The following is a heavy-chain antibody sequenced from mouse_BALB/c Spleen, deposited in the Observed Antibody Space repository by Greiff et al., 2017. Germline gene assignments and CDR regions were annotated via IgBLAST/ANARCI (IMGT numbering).Heavy chain of an antibody. Sequence: QVHVKQSGAELARPGASVKMSCKASGYTFTSYTMHWVKQRPGQGLEWIGYINPSTGYTEYNQKFKDKATLTADKSSSTAYMQLSSLTSEDSAVYYCARRGFLSYYAMDYWGQGTSVTVSS. J-gene: IGHJ4*01. CDR3: ARRGFLSYYAMDY. CDR2: INPSTGYT. V-gene: IGHV1-4*01. D-gene: IGHD6-5*01. CDR1: GYTFTSYT.